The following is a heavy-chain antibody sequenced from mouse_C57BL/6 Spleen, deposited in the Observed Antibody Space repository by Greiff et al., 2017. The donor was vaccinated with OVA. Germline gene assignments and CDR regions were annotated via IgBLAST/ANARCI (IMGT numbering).Heavy chain of an antibody. Sequence: VQLQQSGPELVKPGASVKISCKASGYTFTDYYMNWVKQSHGKSLEWIGDINPNNGGTSYNQKFKGKATLTVDKSSSTAYMELRSLTSEDSAVYYCARSWSNYGYFDVWGTGTTVTVSS. CDR2: INPNNGGT. D-gene: IGHD2-5*01. CDR1: GYTFTDYY. V-gene: IGHV1-26*01. J-gene: IGHJ1*03. CDR3: ARSWSNYGYFDV.